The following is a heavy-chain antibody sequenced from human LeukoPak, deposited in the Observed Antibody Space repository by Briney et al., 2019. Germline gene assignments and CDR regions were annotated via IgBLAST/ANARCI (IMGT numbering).Heavy chain of an antibody. CDR2: ISVDGRDL. J-gene: IGHJ4*02. CDR3: ARDKSAAADYYFDF. D-gene: IGHD3-10*01. V-gene: IGHV3-30*04. Sequence: GGSLRLSCAASGFTFSKNAMHWVRQAPGKGLEWVAVISVDGRDLYHADSVKGRFTISRDNSKNTLYLQMTSLRADGTAVYYCARDKSAAADYYFDFWGQGTLVTVSS. CDR1: GFTFSKNA.